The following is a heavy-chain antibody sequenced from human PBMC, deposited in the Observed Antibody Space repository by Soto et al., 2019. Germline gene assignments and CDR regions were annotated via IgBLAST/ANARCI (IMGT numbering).Heavy chain of an antibody. CDR1: GYTFTGHH. V-gene: IGHV1-2*04. CDR2: LNPESGGT. CDR3: ARGGRSAAVVSAYGMDV. Sequence: AAVKVSCKTSGYTFTGHHIHWLRQAPGQELVWMGWLNPESGGTNSAPKFQGWVTMTRDTSISAVYLKLSRLNPDDTAVYYCARGGRSAAVVSAYGMDVWGQGTTVTVSS. J-gene: IGHJ6*02. D-gene: IGHD6-13*01.